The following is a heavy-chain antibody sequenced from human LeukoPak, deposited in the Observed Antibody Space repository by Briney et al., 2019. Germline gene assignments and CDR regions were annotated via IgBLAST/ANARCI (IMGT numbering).Heavy chain of an antibody. CDR1: GGTFSSYA. V-gene: IGHV1-69*13. D-gene: IGHD3-22*01. J-gene: IGHJ4*02. CDR2: FIPIFGTA. CDR3: ARAVYYDSSGFGNLDY. Sequence: GASVKVSCKASGGTFSSYAISWVRQAPGQGLEWMGGFIPIFGTANYAQKFQGRVTITADESTSTAYMELSSLRSEDTAVYYCARAVYYDSSGFGNLDYWGQGTLVTVSS.